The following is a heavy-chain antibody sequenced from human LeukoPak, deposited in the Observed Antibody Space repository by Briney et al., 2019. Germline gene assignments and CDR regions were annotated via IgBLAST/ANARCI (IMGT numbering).Heavy chain of an antibody. Sequence: PSETLSLTCTVSGGSISSYYWSWIRQPAGKGLEWIGRIYPSGSTNYNPSLKSRVTLSVDTSKNQFSLKLSSVTAADTAVYYCARAAYCSSTSCYGDAFDIWGQGTMVTVSS. CDR1: GGSISSYY. V-gene: IGHV4-4*07. D-gene: IGHD2-2*01. CDR3: ARAAYCSSTSCYGDAFDI. J-gene: IGHJ3*02. CDR2: IYPSGST.